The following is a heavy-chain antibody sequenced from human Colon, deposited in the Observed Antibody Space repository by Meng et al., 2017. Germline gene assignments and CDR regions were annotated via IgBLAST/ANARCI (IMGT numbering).Heavy chain of an antibody. V-gene: IGHV4-4*02. J-gene: IGHJ4*02. CDR2: IYQSGST. Sequence: LVKPSGTLSPPAPCSGGSISSNNWWSWVRQSPGRGLEWIGEIYQSGSTNYSPSLKSRVTISLDKSKNQFSLKVSYMTAADTAVYFCARVPTTVDPFESWGQGTLVTVSS. D-gene: IGHD4-23*01. CDR3: ARVPTTVDPFES. CDR1: GGSISSNNW.